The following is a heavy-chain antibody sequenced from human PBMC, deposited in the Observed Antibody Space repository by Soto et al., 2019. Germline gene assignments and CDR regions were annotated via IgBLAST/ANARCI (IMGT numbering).Heavy chain of an antibody. J-gene: IGHJ2*01. V-gene: IGHV4-39*01. CDR3: ARDFFFQAEDGIRDYLPVSAFLLNRSSDL. Sequence: PGKGLEWNVSIYYSGSTYYNPSLKGRVTISVDTSKNQFSLKLSSVTAADTAVYYCARDFFFQAEDGIRDYLPVSAFLLNRSSDL. D-gene: IGHD3-3*01. CDR2: IYYSGST.